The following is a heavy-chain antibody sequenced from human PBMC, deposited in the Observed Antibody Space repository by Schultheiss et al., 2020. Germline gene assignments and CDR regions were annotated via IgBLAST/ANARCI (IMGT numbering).Heavy chain of an antibody. V-gene: IGHV3-48*01. Sequence: GGSLRLSCAASGFTFSSYGMHWVRQAPGKGLEWVSSISSSSSTIYYADSVKGRFTISRDNAKNSLYLQMNSLRAEDTAVYYCAKGSVAFITMIVVDSYYFDYWGKGTLVTVSA. CDR1: GFTFSSYG. CDR2: ISSSSSTI. J-gene: IGHJ4*02. CDR3: AKGSVAFITMIVVDSYYFDY. D-gene: IGHD3-22*01.